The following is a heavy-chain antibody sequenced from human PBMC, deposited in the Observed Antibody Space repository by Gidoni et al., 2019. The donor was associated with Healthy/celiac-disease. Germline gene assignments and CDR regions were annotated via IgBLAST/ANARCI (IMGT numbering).Heavy chain of an antibody. CDR3: ATLTGLQPSGSIFDY. J-gene: IGHJ4*02. V-gene: IGHV4-38-2*01. Sequence: QVQLQESGPGLVKPSETLSLTCGVSGYSISRGYYWGWIRQPPGKGLEWIGSIYHSGSPYYHPSLKSRVTLSVDTSKNQFSLKLSSVTAADTAVYYCATLTGLQPSGSIFDYWGQGTLATVSS. CDR2: IYHSGSP. CDR1: GYSISRGYY. D-gene: IGHD2-21*02.